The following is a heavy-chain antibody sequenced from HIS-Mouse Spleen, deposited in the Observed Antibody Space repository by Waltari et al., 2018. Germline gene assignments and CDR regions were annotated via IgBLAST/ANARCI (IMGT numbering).Heavy chain of an antibody. CDR3: AKDTSGSYSDY. CDR2: ISYDGSNT. Sequence: QVQLVESGGGVVQPGRSLRLSCAASGFTFSSYGMHWVRQAPGKGLEWVAVISYDGSNTYYADSVKGRFTISRDNSKNTLYLQMNSLRAEDTAVYYCAKDTSGSYSDYWGQGTLVTVSS. D-gene: IGHD1-26*01. CDR1: GFTFSSYG. V-gene: IGHV3-30*18. J-gene: IGHJ4*02.